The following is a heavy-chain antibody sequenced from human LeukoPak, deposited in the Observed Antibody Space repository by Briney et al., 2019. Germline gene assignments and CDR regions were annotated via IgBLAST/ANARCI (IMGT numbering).Heavy chain of an antibody. J-gene: IGHJ4*02. CDR2: ISNSGSTM. D-gene: IGHD5-18*01. CDR1: GFTFSSYA. V-gene: IGHV3-48*04. CDR3: ARGRGYNYGYIFGYFDY. Sequence: GGSLRLSCAASGFTFSSYAMSWVRQAPGKGLEWLSYISNSGSTMYYADSVKGRFTISRDNAKNSLYLQMNSLRAEDTALYYCARGRGYNYGYIFGYFDYWGQGTLVTVSS.